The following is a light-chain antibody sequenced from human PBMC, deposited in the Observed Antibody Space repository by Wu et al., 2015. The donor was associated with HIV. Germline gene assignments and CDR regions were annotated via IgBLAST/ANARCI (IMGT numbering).Light chain of an antibody. J-gene: IGKJ2*01. CDR3: QQYGSSPRYT. CDR1: QSIDSD. CDR2: DAS. Sequence: EIVLTQSPATLSLSPGRRATLSCRASQSIDSDLGWYQQRPGQAPRLLIYDASNRATGIPARFSGSGSGTDFTLTISRLEPEDFAVYYCQQYGSSPRYTFGQGTKLEIK. V-gene: IGKV3-20*01.